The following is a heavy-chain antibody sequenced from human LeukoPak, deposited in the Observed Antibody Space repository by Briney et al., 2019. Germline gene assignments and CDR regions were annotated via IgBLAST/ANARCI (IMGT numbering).Heavy chain of an antibody. Sequence: PSETLSLTCAVSGYSISRGYYWGWIRQPPGKGLEWIGRIHHSGTGYDNPSLKSRVTISLDTSKNQFTLNLSSVTAADTAVYYCARPFKDTTVTSGFDYWGQGTLVTVLS. CDR2: IHHSGTG. D-gene: IGHD4-17*01. V-gene: IGHV4-38-2*01. J-gene: IGHJ4*02. CDR1: GYSISRGYY. CDR3: ARPFKDTTVTSGFDY.